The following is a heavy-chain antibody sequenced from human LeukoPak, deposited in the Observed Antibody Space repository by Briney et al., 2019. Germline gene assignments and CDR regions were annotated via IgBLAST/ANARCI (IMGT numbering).Heavy chain of an antibody. Sequence: ASVKVSCKASGYTFTSYDINWVRQATGQGLEWMGWMNPNSSNTGYAQKFQGRVTMTTDTSMSTAYMELSRLTSDDTAVYYCARAGGLSWFDPWGQGTLVTVSS. CDR2: MNPNSSNT. CDR3: ARAGGLSWFDP. D-gene: IGHD3-16*01. V-gene: IGHV1-8*01. J-gene: IGHJ5*02. CDR1: GYTFTSYD.